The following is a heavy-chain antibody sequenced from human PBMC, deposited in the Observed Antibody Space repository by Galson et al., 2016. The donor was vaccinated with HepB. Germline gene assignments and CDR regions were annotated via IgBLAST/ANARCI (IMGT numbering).Heavy chain of an antibody. CDR1: GGTFSNYA. CDR3: ARRGGGEYDILTGYYPGFDY. CDR2: IIPIFGTA. V-gene: IGHV1-69*13. D-gene: IGHD3-9*01. Sequence: SVKVSCKASGGTFSNYAFTWVRQAPGQGLEWMGGIIPIFGTALHAQKFQGRVTITADESTRTAYMELSSLRSEDTAVYYCARRGGGEYDILTGYYPGFDYWGQGTLATVSS. J-gene: IGHJ4*02.